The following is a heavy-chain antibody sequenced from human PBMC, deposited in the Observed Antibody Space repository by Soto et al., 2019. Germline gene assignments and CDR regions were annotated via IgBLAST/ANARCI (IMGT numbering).Heavy chain of an antibody. J-gene: IGHJ4*02. V-gene: IGHV1-3*01. D-gene: IGHD3-22*01. Sequence: VASVKVSCKTSGYSFTNYAMHWVRQAPGQSLEWMGWINADNGNTKYSQKFQGRVTITRDTSASTAYMELSSLRSEDTAVYYCARGAKYYYDSSGYYYIFHYWGQGTQVTVSS. CDR2: INADNGNT. CDR3: ARGAKYYYDSSGYYYIFHY. CDR1: GYSFTNYA.